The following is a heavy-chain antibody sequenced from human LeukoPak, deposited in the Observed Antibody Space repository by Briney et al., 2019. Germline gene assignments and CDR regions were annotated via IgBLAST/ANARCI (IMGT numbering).Heavy chain of an antibody. Sequence: GGSLRLSCAASGFTVSSSYMSWVRQALGKGLEWVSVIYSGGSAYYADSVKGRFTISRDNSKNTLYLQMNSLRAEDTAVYYCARPYDAFDIWGQGTMVTVSS. CDR2: IYSGGSA. CDR3: ARPYDAFDI. V-gene: IGHV3-53*01. CDR1: GFTVSSSY. J-gene: IGHJ3*02.